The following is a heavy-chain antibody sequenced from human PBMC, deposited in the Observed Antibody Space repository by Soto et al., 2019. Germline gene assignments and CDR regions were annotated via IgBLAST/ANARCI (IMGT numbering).Heavy chain of an antibody. CDR3: ATHEGGYALHYHYCMDV. Sequence: QLQLQESGPGLVKPSETLSLTCTVSGGSISSSSYYWGWIRQPPGKGLGWIGSIYYSGSTYYNPSLKSGVTTSVDTSKKQLSLKLSCVTAADTAVYYCATHEGGYALHYHYCMDVWGQGPTVTVAS. D-gene: IGHD5-12*01. CDR2: IYYSGST. J-gene: IGHJ6*02. V-gene: IGHV4-39*01. CDR1: GGSISSSSYY.